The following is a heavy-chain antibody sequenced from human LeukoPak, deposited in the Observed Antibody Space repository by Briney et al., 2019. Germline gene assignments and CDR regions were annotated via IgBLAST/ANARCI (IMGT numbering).Heavy chain of an antibody. D-gene: IGHD2-15*01. Sequence: GGSLRLSCATSGFTFTNAWMTWVRQAPGRGLEWVAFIRFDGTTKYYAQSVRGRFTISRDNSKNTLGLQMNSLRPEDTAVYYCAQEIKDRYCSGAQNCLFDSWGHGTLVTVSS. CDR3: AQEIKDRYCSGAQNCLFDS. V-gene: IGHV3-30*02. J-gene: IGHJ4*01. CDR1: GFTFTNAW. CDR2: IRFDGTTK.